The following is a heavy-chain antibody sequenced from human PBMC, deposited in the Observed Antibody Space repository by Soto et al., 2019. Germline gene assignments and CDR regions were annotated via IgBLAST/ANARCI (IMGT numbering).Heavy chain of an antibody. J-gene: IGHJ5*02. CDR1: GGSTSSYY. Sequence: SETLSLTCTVSGGSTSSYYWSWIRQPPGKGLEWIGYIYYSGSTNYNPSLKSRVTISVDTSKNQFSLKLSSVTAADTAVYYCARMGEVGVPFDPWGQGTLVTVSS. D-gene: IGHD3-3*01. V-gene: IGHV4-59*01. CDR3: ARMGEVGVPFDP. CDR2: IYYSGST.